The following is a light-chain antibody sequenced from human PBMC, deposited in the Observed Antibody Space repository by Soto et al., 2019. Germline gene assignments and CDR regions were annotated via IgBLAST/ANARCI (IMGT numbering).Light chain of an antibody. J-gene: IGKJ4*01. CDR1: QSVGSNK. CDR3: QRYGSTPLT. Sequence: EIVLTQSPGTLSLSPGERATLSCRASQSVGSNKLAWYQQKRGQAPRFLMYDASTRATGIPDRFSGSGSGTDFTLTVSRLEPEDFAVYYCQRYGSTPLTFGGGTKVELK. CDR2: DAS. V-gene: IGKV3-20*01.